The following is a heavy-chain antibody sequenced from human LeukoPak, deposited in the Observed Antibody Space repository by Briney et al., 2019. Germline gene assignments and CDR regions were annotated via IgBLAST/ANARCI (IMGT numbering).Heavy chain of an antibody. J-gene: IGHJ4*02. CDR3: AKRGIVIRAVIIVGFHKEAFYFDY. CDR1: GITLSNYG. Sequence: GGSLRLSCAVSGITLSNYGMSWVRQAPGKGLEWVAGISGSGGSTNYADSVKGRFTISRDNPKNTLYLQMNSLRAEDTAVYFCAKRGIVIRAVIIVGFHKEAFYFDYWGQGALVTVSS. CDR2: ISGSGGST. V-gene: IGHV3-23*01. D-gene: IGHD3-10*01.